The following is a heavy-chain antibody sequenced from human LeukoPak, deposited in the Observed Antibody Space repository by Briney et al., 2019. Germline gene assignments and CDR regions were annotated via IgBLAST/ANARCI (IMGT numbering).Heavy chain of an antibody. V-gene: IGHV4-31*03. CDR2: IYYSGST. Sequence: SETLSLTCTVSGGSISSGGYYWSWIRQHPGKGLEWIGYIYYSGSTYYNPSLKSRVTISVDTSKNPFSLKLSSVTAADTAVYYCAIEVATTKGFDYWGQGTLVTVSS. CDR1: GGSISSGGYY. D-gene: IGHD5-12*01. J-gene: IGHJ4*02. CDR3: AIEVATTKGFDY.